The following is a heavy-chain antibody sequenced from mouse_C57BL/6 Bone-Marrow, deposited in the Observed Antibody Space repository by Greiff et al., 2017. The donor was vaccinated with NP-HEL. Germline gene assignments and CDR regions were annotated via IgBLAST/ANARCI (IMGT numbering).Heavy chain of an antibody. V-gene: IGHV5-17*01. D-gene: IGHD1-1*01. Sequence: EVKVVESGGGLVKPGGSLKLSCAASGFTFSGYGMPWVRQAPDKGLEWVAYISSGSSTIYYADTVKGRFTISRDNAKNTLYLQMTSLRSEDTAMYYCARDCYGSSYVFDMEYWGKGTSVTAAS. J-gene: IGHJ4*01. CDR2: ISSGSSTI. CDR3: ARDCYGSSYVFDMEY. CDR1: GFTFSGYG.